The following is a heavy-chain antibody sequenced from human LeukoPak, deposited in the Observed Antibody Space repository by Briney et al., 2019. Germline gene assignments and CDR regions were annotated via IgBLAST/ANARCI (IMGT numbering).Heavy chain of an antibody. D-gene: IGHD3-22*01. CDR1: GGSISSGGYY. Sequence: PSQTLSLTCTVSGGSISSGGYYWSWIRQPPGKGLEWIGYIYHSGSTYYNPSLKSRVTISVDRSKNQFSLKLSSVTAADTAVYYCARWADSSGFMDNWFDPWGQGTLVTVSS. CDR2: IYHSGST. V-gene: IGHV4-30-2*01. J-gene: IGHJ5*02. CDR3: ARWADSSGFMDNWFDP.